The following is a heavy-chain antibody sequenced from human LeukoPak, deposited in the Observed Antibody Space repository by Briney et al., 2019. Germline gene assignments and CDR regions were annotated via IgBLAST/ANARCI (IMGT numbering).Heavy chain of an antibody. CDR2: IYYSGST. D-gene: IGHD4-17*01. J-gene: IGHJ4*02. V-gene: IGHV4-30-4*07. CDR3: ARARYGDYPDY. CDR1: GASISSGGYS. Sequence: SETLSLTCTVSGASISSGGYSWSWIRQPPGKGLEWIGYIYYSGSTYYNPSLKSRVTISVDTSKNQFSLKLSSVTAADTAVYYCARARYGDYPDYWGQGTLVTVSS.